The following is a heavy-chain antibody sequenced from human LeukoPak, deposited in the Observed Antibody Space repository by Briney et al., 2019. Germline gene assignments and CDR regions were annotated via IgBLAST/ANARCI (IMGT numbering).Heavy chain of an antibody. CDR3: ARDLTGKYYIAY. D-gene: IGHD2-8*02. CDR1: GFNFSSFG. J-gene: IGHJ4*02. Sequence: GGSLRLSCAASGFNFSSFGMHWVRQAPGEGLEWVAYIGYTGTNTYYADSVKGRFTISRDNSKNTVHLQMNSLRAAGTALYSCARDLTGKYYIAYWGQGSLVTVSS. V-gene: IGHV3-30*02. CDR2: IGYTGTNT.